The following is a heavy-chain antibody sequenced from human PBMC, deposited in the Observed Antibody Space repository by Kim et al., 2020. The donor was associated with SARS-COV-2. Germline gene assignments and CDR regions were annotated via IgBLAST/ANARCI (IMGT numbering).Heavy chain of an antibody. V-gene: IGHV3-21*01. J-gene: IGHJ4*02. CDR1: GFTFSSYS. D-gene: IGHD2-15*01. CDR3: ARDRPLYCSGGSCYSEGYFDY. Sequence: GGSLRLSCAASGFTFSSYSMNWVRQAPGKGLEWVSSISRSSSSIYYADSVKGRFTISRDNAKNSLYLQMNSLRAEDTAVYYCARDRPLYCSGGSCYSEGYFDYWGQGTLVTVSS. CDR2: ISRSSSSI.